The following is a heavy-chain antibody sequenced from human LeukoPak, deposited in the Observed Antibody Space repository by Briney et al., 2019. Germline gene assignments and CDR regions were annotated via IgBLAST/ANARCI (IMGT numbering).Heavy chain of an antibody. CDR1: GGTFSSYA. V-gene: IGHV1-69*06. CDR2: IIPIFGTA. D-gene: IGHD4-17*01. Sequence: ASVKVSCKASGGTFSSYAISCVRQAPGQGLEWMGGIIPIFGTANYAQKFQGRVTITADKSTSTAYMELSSLRSEDTAVYYCASSHDYGDYVRWFDPWGQGTLVTVSS. CDR3: ASSHDYGDYVRWFDP. J-gene: IGHJ5*02.